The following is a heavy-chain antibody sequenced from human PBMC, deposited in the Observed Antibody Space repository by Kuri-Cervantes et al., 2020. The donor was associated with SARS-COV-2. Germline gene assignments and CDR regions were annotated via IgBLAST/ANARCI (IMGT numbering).Heavy chain of an antibody. CDR3: ARDDIVATLYYFDY. D-gene: IGHD5-12*01. V-gene: IGHV3-21*04. J-gene: IGHJ4*02. CDR2: ISSSSSYI. Sequence: GESLKISCAASGFTFSSYSMNWVRQAPGKGLEWVSSISSSSSYIYYADSVKGRFTISRDNAKNSLYLQMNSLRAEDTAVYYCARDDIVATLYYFDYWGQGTLVTVSS. CDR1: GFTFSSYS.